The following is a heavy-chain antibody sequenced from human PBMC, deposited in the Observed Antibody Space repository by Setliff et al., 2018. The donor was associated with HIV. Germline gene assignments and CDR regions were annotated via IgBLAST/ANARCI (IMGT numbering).Heavy chain of an antibody. J-gene: IGHJ3*02. D-gene: IGHD1-1*01. CDR3: AREEGTKGAFDI. Sequence: SLRLSCAASGFTFSSYGMHWVRQAPGKGLEWVAVIWYDGTDKYYTDSMKGRFTISRDNSKNTLYLQMDDLRAEDTAVYYCAREEGTKGAFDIWGQGTKVTVSS. CDR2: IWYDGTDK. CDR1: GFTFSSYG. V-gene: IGHV3-30*19.